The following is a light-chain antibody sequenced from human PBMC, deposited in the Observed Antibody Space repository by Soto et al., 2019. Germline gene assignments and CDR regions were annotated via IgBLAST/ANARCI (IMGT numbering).Light chain of an antibody. J-gene: IGKJ4*01. V-gene: IGKV1-13*02. Sequence: AIQLTQSPPSLLHSVGDGAPSLCGQGRAISVALAWYQQKPGKSPNLLIYDVSSLESGVPSRFSGSGSGTDFTLTISSLQPEDFATYYCQQFNTYPALTFGGGTKVEIK. CDR1: RAISVA. CDR2: DVS. CDR3: QQFNTYPALT.